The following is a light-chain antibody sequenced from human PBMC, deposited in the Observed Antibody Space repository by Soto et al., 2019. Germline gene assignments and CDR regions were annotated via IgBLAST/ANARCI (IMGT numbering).Light chain of an antibody. CDR1: QGINNF. J-gene: IGKJ4*01. V-gene: IGKV1-27*01. CDR3: QKYDCVPLT. Sequence: DIQMTQSPSSLSASVGDRVTITCRSSQGINNFVAWYQQKPGEVPKLLIYAASTLQSGVPSRFSGRGFGTDFVLTISRLEPADVATYYCQKYDCVPLTFGGGTRVEIK. CDR2: AAS.